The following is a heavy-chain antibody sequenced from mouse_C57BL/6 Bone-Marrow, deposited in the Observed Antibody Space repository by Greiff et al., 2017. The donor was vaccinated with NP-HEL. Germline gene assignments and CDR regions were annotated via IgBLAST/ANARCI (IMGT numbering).Heavy chain of an antibody. J-gene: IGHJ3*01. D-gene: IGHD1-1*01. CDR2: IYPRSGNT. CDR1: GYTFTSYG. V-gene: IGHV1-81*01. CDR3: ARRYYGSSPFAY. Sequence: VQLQESGAELARPGASVKLSCKASGYTFTSYGISWVKQRTGQGLEWFGEIYPRSGNTYYNEKFKGKATLTADKSSSTAYMELRSLTSEDSAVYFCARRYYGSSPFAYWGQGTLVTVSA.